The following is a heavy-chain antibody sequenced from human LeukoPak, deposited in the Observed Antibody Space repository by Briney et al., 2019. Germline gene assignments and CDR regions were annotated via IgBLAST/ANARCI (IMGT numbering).Heavy chain of an antibody. CDR3: ARIYPIIGYCSSTSCPASFDI. D-gene: IGHD2-2*01. CDR2: IYYSGST. V-gene: IGHV4-39*07. CDR1: GDSVSTTIYY. J-gene: IGHJ3*02. Sequence: SETLSLTCTVSGDSVSTTIYYWGWIRQPPGRGLECIGSIYYSGSTYYNPSLKSRATILVDTSRNQFSLKLSPVTAADTAVYYCARIYPIIGYCSSTSCPASFDIWGQGTMVTVSS.